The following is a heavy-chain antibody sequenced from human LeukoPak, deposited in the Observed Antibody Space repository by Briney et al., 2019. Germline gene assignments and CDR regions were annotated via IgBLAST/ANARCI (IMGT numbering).Heavy chain of an antibody. CDR3: AREGAEYSSLFFPVDY. J-gene: IGHJ4*02. CDR2: ISSSSSYI. D-gene: IGHD6-6*01. Sequence: GGSLRLSCAASGFTFSSYSMNWVRQAPGKGLEWVSSISSSSSYIYYADSVKGRFTISRDNAKNSLYLQMNSLRAEDTAVYYCAREGAEYSSLFFPVDYWGQGTLVTVSS. CDR1: GFTFSSYS. V-gene: IGHV3-21*01.